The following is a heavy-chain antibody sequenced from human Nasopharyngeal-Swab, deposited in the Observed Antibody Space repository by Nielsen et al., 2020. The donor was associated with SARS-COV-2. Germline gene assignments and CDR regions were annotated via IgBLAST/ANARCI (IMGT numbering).Heavy chain of an antibody. Sequence: GGSLRLSCKGSEYSFTSNWIGWVRQMPGKGLEWMGIIYPGDSDTRYSPPFQGQVTISADKSISTAYLHWSSLKASDTAMYYCARHEGYTSSWDWGQGTLVTVSS. CDR3: ARHEGYTSSWD. CDR2: IYPGDSDT. CDR1: EYSFTSNW. J-gene: IGHJ4*02. D-gene: IGHD6-13*01. V-gene: IGHV5-51*01.